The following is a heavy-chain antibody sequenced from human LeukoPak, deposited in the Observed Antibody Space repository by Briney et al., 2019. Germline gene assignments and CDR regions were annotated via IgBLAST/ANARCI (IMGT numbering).Heavy chain of an antibody. D-gene: IGHD3-9*01. J-gene: IGHJ5*02. Sequence: SETLSLTCAVYGGSFSVYYWSWIRQPPGKGLEWIGEINHSGCTNYNPSLKSRVPISVDTSKNQFSLKVSSVTAADTAVYYCARGDDILTGYWIGNWFDPWGQGTLVTVSS. V-gene: IGHV4-34*01. CDR2: INHSGCT. CDR3: ARGDDILTGYWIGNWFDP. CDR1: GGSFSVYY.